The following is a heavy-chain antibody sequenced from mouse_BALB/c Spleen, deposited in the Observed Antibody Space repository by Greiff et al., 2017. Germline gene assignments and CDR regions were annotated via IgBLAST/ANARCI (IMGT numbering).Heavy chain of an antibody. Sequence: VQLQESGPGLVAPSQCLSITCTVSGFSLTGYGVNWVRQPPGKGLEWLGMIWGDGSTDYNSSLKSRLSIIKDNSKSQVFLKMNSLQTDDTARYYCARENGYDVFDYWGQGTTLTVSS. CDR2: IWGDGST. CDR3: ARENGYDVFDY. D-gene: IGHD2-2*01. CDR1: GFSLTGYG. V-gene: IGHV2-6-7*01. J-gene: IGHJ2*01.